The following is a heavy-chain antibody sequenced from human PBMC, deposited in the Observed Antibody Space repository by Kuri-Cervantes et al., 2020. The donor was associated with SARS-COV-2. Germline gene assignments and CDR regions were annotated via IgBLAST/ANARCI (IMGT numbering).Heavy chain of an antibody. Sequence: SVKVSCKAPETTFPNYDINWVRQATGQGLEWMGGIIPIFGTANYAQKFQGRVTITADESTSTAYMELSSLRSEDTAVYYCAKGFWSGYSHYYYYYTDVWGKGTTVTVSS. D-gene: IGHD3-3*01. J-gene: IGHJ6*03. CDR3: AKGFWSGYSHYYYYYTDV. CDR1: ETTFPNYD. V-gene: IGHV1-69*13. CDR2: IIPIFGTA.